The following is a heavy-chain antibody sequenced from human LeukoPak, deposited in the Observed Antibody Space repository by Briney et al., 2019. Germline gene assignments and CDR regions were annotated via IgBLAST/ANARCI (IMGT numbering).Heavy chain of an antibody. CDR3: ARAHYYDRSGYYYVLYYFDY. CDR2: IYPGDSDT. CDR1: GYSFTSYW. J-gene: IGHJ4*02. V-gene: IGHV5-51*01. D-gene: IGHD3-22*01. Sequence: GESLKISCKGSGYSFTSYWIGWVRQMPGKGLEWMGIIYPGDSDTRYSPSFQGQVTISADKSISTAYLQWSSLKASDTAMYYCARAHYYDRSGYYYVLYYFDYWGQGTLVTVSS.